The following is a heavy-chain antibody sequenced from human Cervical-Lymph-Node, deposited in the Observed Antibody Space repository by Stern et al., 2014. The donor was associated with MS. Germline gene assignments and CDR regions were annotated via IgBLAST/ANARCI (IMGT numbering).Heavy chain of an antibody. Sequence: QVQLVQSGAELKKPGASVKVSCKASGFALTSAGISWVRPAPGQGLEWMGWISAYNVNTNYAQIFQDRVNMTTDTSTSTAYMELRSLRSDDTAVYYCARHSIKGYNCFDTWGQGTLVTVSS. V-gene: IGHV1-18*01. CDR1: GFALTSAG. D-gene: IGHD1-14*01. J-gene: IGHJ5*02. CDR2: ISAYNVNT. CDR3: ARHSIKGYNCFDT.